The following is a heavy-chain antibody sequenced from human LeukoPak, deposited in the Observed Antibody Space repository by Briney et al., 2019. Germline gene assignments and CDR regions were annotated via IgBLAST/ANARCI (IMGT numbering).Heavy chain of an antibody. CDR3: AKNTGGLPTD. V-gene: IGHV3-53*01. CDR1: GFTVSSTY. Sequence: GGSLRLSCAASGFTVSSTYMSWVRQAPGNGLEWASVIYRGGFTYYADSVKGRFTISRDNSKNTVYLQMNSLRGEDTAVYYCAKNTGGLPTDWGQGTLVTVSS. D-gene: IGHD2-8*02. CDR2: IYRGGFT. J-gene: IGHJ4*02.